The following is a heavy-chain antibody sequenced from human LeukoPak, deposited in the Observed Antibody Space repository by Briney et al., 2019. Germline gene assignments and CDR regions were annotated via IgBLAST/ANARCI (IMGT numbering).Heavy chain of an antibody. D-gene: IGHD1-1*01. CDR2: INHSGST. J-gene: IGHJ4*02. CDR3: ARGPTTGTL. CDR1: GGSFSGYY. Sequence: SETLSLTXAVYGGSFSGYYWSWIRQPPGKGLEWIGEINHSGSTNYNPSLKSRVTISVDTSKNQFSLKLSSVTAADTAVYYCARGPTTGTLWGQGTLVTVSS. V-gene: IGHV4-34*01.